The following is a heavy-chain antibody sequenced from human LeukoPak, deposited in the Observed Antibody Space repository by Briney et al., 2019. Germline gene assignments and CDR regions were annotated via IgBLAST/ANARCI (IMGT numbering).Heavy chain of an antibody. CDR1: GFIFSSYW. Sequence: PGGSLRLSCAASGFIFSSYWMTWVRQAPGKGLEWVANIKQDGSEKHYMDSVKDQFTISRDNAKNSLYLQMNSLRAEDTAVYYCARVDYWGQGTLVTVSS. V-gene: IGHV3-7*01. J-gene: IGHJ4*02. CDR3: ARVDY. CDR2: IKQDGSEK.